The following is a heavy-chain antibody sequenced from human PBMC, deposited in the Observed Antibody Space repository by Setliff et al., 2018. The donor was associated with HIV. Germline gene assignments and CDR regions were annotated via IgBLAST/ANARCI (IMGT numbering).Heavy chain of an antibody. Sequence: SVKVSCKASGGTFSNYAINWVRQAPGQGLEWMGRIIPIFGTPNYAQKFQGRVTITRDTSADTVYMELSSLRSEDTAVYYCAKVEEVVPWFDPWGQGTLVTVSS. J-gene: IGHJ5*02. CDR2: IIPIFGTP. CDR3: AKVEEVVPWFDP. V-gene: IGHV1-69*05. CDR1: GGTFSNYA. D-gene: IGHD2-2*01.